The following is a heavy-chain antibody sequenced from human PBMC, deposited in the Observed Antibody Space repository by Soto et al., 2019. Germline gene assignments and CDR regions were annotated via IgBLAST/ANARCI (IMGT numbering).Heavy chain of an antibody. CDR1: DYSISDGYY. CDR3: ARSIHVTVAGYFDS. Sequence: SETLSLTCGVSDYSISDGYYWGWVRQPPGKGLEWIGSFFHSGNSYYNPSLKSRVTISMDTSENQFSLKLTSVTAADTAVYYCARSIHVTVAGYFDSWGHGALVTVSS. V-gene: IGHV4-38-2*01. J-gene: IGHJ4*01. D-gene: IGHD6-19*01. CDR2: FFHSGNS.